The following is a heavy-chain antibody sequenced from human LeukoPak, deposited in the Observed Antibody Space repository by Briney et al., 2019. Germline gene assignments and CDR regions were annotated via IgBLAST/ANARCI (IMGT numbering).Heavy chain of an antibody. CDR1: GFTFSSYA. J-gene: IGHJ6*03. V-gene: IGHV3-23*01. CDR2: MSGSGGST. CDR3: ARALPKKRRYDFWSGYYRWGDYMDV. Sequence: RGSLRLSCAASGFTFSSYAMSWVRQAPGKGLEWVSGMSGSGGSTYYADSVKGRFTISRDNSKNTLYLQMNSLRAEDTAVYYCARALPKKRRYDFWSGYYRWGDYMDVWGKGTTVTVSS. D-gene: IGHD3-3*01.